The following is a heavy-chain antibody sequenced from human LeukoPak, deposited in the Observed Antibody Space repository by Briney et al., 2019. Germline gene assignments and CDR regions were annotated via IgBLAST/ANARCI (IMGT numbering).Heavy chain of an antibody. CDR2: IYTSGST. D-gene: IGHD3-22*01. J-gene: IGHJ5*02. CDR1: GGSISSYY. Sequence: SETLSLTCTVSGGSISSYYWSWIRQPAGKGLEWIGRIYTSGSTNYNPSLKSRVTMSVDTSKNQFSLKLSSVTAADTAVYYCASSTYYYDSSGFPAWGQGAPVTVSS. CDR3: ASSTYYYDSSGFPA. V-gene: IGHV4-4*07.